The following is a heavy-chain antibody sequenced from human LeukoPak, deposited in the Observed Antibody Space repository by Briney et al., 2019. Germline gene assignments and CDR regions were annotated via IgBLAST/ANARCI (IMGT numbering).Heavy chain of an antibody. D-gene: IGHD4-17*01. J-gene: IGHJ4*02. CDR1: GFTFSSYA. CDR2: ISGSGGST. V-gene: IGHV3-23*01. Sequence: PGGSLRLSCAASGFTFSSYAMSWVRQAPGKGLEWFSAISGSGGSTYYADSVKGRFTISRDNSKNTLYLQMNSLRAEDTAVYYCAKRHDYGDYYFDYWGQGTLVTVSS. CDR3: AKRHDYGDYYFDY.